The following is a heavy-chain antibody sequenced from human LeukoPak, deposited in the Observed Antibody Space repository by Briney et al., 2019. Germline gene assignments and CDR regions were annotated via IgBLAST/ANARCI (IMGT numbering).Heavy chain of an antibody. V-gene: IGHV1-2*02. CDR2: INPNSGGT. Sequence: ASVKVSCKASGYTFTSYGISWVRQAPGQGLEWMGWINPNSGGTNNAQKFQGRVTMTRDTSISTAYMELSRLRSDDTAVYYCARDSREWFGELSHAFDIWGQGTMVTVSS. D-gene: IGHD3-10*01. J-gene: IGHJ3*02. CDR3: ARDSREWFGELSHAFDI. CDR1: GYTFTSYG.